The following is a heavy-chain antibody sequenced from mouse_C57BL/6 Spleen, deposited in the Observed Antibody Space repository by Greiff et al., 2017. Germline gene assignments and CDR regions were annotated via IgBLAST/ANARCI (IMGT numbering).Heavy chain of an antibody. V-gene: IGHV5-17*01. J-gene: IGHJ3*01. CDR3: ARQIYYDYDGFAY. Sequence: EVHLVESGGGLVKPGGSLKLSCAASGFTFSDYGMHWVRQAPEKGLEWVAYISRGSSTIYYADTVKGRFTISRDNAKNTLFLQMTSLRSEDTAMYYCARQIYYDYDGFAYWGQGTLVTVSA. D-gene: IGHD2-4*01. CDR1: GFTFSDYG. CDR2: ISRGSSTI.